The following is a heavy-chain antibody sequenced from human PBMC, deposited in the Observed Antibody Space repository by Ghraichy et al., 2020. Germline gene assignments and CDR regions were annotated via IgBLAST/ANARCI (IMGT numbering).Heavy chain of an antibody. J-gene: IGHJ4*02. CDR2: IIPIFGTA. CDR3: ASSSYIRDCTNGVCLGYFDY. CDR1: GGTFSSYA. V-gene: IGHV1-69*06. Sequence: SVKVSCKASGGTFSSYAISWVRQAPGQGLEWMGGIIPIFGTANYAQKFQGRVTITADKSTSTAYMELSSLRSEDTAVYYCASSSYIRDCTNGVCLGYFDYWGQGTLVTVSS. D-gene: IGHD2-8*01.